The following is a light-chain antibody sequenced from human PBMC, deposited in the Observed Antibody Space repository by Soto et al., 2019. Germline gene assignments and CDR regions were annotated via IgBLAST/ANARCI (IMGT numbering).Light chain of an antibody. CDR1: SSNIGNNY. CDR3: GTWDSSLSAYV. CDR2: DNN. V-gene: IGLV1-51*01. J-gene: IGLJ1*01. Sequence: QPVLTQPPSVSSAPRQKVSLSCSGSSSNIGNNYVSWYQQLPGTAPKLLIYDNNKRPSGIPDRFSGSKSGTSATLGITGLQTGDEADYYCGTWDSSLSAYVFGTGTKVTV.